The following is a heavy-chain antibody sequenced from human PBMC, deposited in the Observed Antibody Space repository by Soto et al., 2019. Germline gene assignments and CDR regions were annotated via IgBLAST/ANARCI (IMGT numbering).Heavy chain of an antibody. CDR3: AKDSPLPLRPNYYYYGMDV. J-gene: IGHJ6*02. Sequence: VQLLESGGGLVQPGGSLRLSCAASGFTFSSYAMSWVRQAPGKGLEWVSAISGSGGSTYYADSVKGRFTISRDNSKNTLYLQMNSLRAEDTAVYYCAKDSPLPLRPNYYYYGMDVWGQGTTVTVSS. V-gene: IGHV3-23*01. D-gene: IGHD4-17*01. CDR2: ISGSGGST. CDR1: GFTFSSYA.